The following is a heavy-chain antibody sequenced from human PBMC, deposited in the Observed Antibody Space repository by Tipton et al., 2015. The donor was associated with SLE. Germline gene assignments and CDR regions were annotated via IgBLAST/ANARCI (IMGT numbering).Heavy chain of an antibody. V-gene: IGHV4-39*07. D-gene: IGHD6-19*01. CDR3: ARPAPSSVYWYFDL. CDR2: IYYSGST. Sequence: GLVKPSETLSLTCTVSGGSISSSSYYWGWIRQPPGKGLEWIGYIYYSGSTYYNPSLKSRVTISVDTSKNQFSLKLSSVTAADTAVYYCARPAPSSVYWYFDLWGRGTLLTVSS. J-gene: IGHJ2*01. CDR1: GGSISSSSYY.